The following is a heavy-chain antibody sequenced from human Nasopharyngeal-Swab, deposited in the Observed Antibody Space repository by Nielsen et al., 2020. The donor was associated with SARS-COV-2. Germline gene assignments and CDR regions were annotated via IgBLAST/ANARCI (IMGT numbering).Heavy chain of an antibody. J-gene: IGHJ4*02. CDR3: AREDIVGPLLDY. Sequence: WVRQAPGQGLEWMGIINPSGDTASYAQKFQGRVIMTRDTSTSTVYMELSSLRSEDTAVYYCAREDIVGPLLDYWGQGTLVTVSS. CDR2: INPSGDTA. D-gene: IGHD1-26*01. V-gene: IGHV1-46*01.